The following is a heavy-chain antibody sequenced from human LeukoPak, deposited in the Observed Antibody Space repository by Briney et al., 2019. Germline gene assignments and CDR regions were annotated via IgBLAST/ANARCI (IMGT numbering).Heavy chain of an antibody. CDR1: GFTFSSYA. V-gene: IGHV3-23*01. CDR2: ISGSGGST. J-gene: IGHJ5*02. Sequence: GGSLRLSCAASGFTFSSYAMSWVRQAPGKGLEWVSAISGSGGSTFYADSVTGRFTTSRDNSMNTLYLQMNSLRAEDTAVYYCASELRYFDWLSPYNWFDPWGQGTLVTVSS. D-gene: IGHD3-9*01. CDR3: ASELRYFDWLSPYNWFDP.